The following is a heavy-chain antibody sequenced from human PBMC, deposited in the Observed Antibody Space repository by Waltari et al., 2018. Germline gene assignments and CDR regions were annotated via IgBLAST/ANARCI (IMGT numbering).Heavy chain of an antibody. CDR3: ARVARGTLYDAFDI. CDR1: GLAVRTRF. CDR2: IFSGDTT. D-gene: IGHD1-26*01. J-gene: IGHJ3*02. Sequence: EVQLMESGGGLVQPGGSRRRSCVASGLAVRTRFMSWVRQAPGKGLEWVSAIFSGDTTYYTDSVKGRFSTSRDNSKNTLFLQMNSLRAEDTAVYYCARVARGTLYDAFDIWGQGTMVTVSS. V-gene: IGHV3-66*01.